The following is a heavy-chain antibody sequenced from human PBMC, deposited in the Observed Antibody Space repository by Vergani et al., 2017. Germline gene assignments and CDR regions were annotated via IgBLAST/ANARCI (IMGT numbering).Heavy chain of an antibody. Sequence: GGEGKKKGEKEKEKGKEEGERRRRNEKKGGREEKGERGGWRGGSKEVKGNTKYSQKFQGRVTITRDTSASTAYMELSSLRSEDTAVYYCARDPLEMTTVVTRGYYGMDVWGQGTTVTVSS. D-gene: IGHD4-23*01. CDR2: SKEVKGNT. V-gene: IGHV1-3*01. J-gene: IGHJ6*02. CDR3: ARDPLEMTTVVTRGYYGMDV. CDR1: GERRRRNE.